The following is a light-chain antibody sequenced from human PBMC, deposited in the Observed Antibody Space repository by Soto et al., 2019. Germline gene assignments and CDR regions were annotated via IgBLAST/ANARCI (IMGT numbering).Light chain of an antibody. J-gene: IGLJ2*01. V-gene: IGLV1-51*01. CDR3: GAWDSSLSAVV. CDR1: SSNLGNNN. CDR2: DNS. Sequence: VLTQPPSVSAAPGQKVTISCSGSSSNLGNNNVCWYQQLPGTAPKLLIYDNSNRPSGIPERFSGSKSGTSATLGITGLQTGDEADYYCGAWDSSLSAVVFGGGTKVTVL.